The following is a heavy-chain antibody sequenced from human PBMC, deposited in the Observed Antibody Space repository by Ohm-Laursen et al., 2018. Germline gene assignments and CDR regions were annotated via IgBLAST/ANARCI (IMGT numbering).Heavy chain of an antibody. V-gene: IGHV4-59*01. CDR1: GDSMSSYY. J-gene: IGHJ6*02. Sequence: SETLSLTCTVSGDSMSSYYWSWIRQSPGKGLQWIGYISYSGKTNYNPSLKSRVTISLDKSKTQFSLNLSSVTAADTAIYYCARDGIRGSYFAMDVWGHGTTVLVSS. CDR3: ARDGIRGSYFAMDV. CDR2: ISYSGKT. D-gene: IGHD1-1*01.